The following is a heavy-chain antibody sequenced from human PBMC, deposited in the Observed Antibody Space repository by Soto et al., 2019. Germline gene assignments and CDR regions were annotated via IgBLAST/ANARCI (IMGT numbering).Heavy chain of an antibody. CDR2: ISSGGTYI. Sequence: EGQLVESGGGLVKPGGSLRLSCAASGFTFSTYGMNWVRQAPGKGLEWVSSISSGGTYIYYADSVKGRFTISRDNAKNSLYLQMNGLRAEDTAVYYCARGPFDSSGRGDYWGQGTLVTVSS. CDR1: GFTFSTYG. V-gene: IGHV3-21*01. J-gene: IGHJ4*02. CDR3: ARGPFDSSGRGDY. D-gene: IGHD6-19*01.